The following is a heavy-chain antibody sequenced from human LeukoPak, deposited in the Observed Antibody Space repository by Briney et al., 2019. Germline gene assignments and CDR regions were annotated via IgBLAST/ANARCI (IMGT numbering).Heavy chain of an antibody. V-gene: IGHV3-30*04. CDR3: ARALSSGYYYGDYFDY. D-gene: IGHD3-22*01. CDR2: ISYDGSNK. CDR1: GFTFSSYA. Sequence: GGSLRLSCAASGFTFSSYAMHWVRQAPGKGLEWVAVISYDGSNKYYADSVKGRFTISRDNSKNTLYLQMNSLRAEDTAVYYCARALSSGYYYGDYFDYWGQGTLVTVSS. J-gene: IGHJ4*02.